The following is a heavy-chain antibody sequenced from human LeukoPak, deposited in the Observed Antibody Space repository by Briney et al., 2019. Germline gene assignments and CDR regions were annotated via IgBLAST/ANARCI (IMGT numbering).Heavy chain of an antibody. CDR1: GFTFSIHW. Sequence: PGGSLRLSCAASGFTFSIHWMHSARQVPGKGLVWVSRINPGGSSIAYADSVKGRFTISRDNAKNTLYLQMDSLRAEDTAVYYCARSNQADDYWGQGTLVTVSS. D-gene: IGHD1-14*01. V-gene: IGHV3-74*01. CDR2: INPGGSSI. CDR3: ARSNQADDY. J-gene: IGHJ4*02.